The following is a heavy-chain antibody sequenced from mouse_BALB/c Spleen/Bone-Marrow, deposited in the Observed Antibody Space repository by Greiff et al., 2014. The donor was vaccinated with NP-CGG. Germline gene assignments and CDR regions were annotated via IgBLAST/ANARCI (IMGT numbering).Heavy chain of an antibody. CDR1: GFTFSNYY. Sequence: EVQVVESGGGLVNLGGSLKLSCAVSGFTFSNYYMSWVRQSPEKRLELVAAINSNGGSTYYPDTVKGRFTISRDNAKNTLYLHISSLKSEDTALYYCAGSAWFAYWGQGTLVTVSA. V-gene: IGHV5-6-2*01. CDR2: INSNGGST. CDR3: AGSAWFAY. J-gene: IGHJ3*01.